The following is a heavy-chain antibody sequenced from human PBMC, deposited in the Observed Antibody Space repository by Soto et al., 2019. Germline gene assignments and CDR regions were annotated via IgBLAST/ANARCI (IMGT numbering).Heavy chain of an antibody. V-gene: IGHV3-48*04. CDR3: ARDVRYYDILTGYYRGAFDI. CDR2: ISRGSTTR. Sequence: PGGSLRLSCAASGFAFSNSGMNWVRQAPGKGLEWVSYISRGSTTRYYADSVKGRFTISRDNAKNSLYLQMNSLRAEDTALYYCARDVRYYDILTGYYRGAFDIWGQGTMVTVSS. CDR1: GFAFSNSG. D-gene: IGHD3-9*01. J-gene: IGHJ3*02.